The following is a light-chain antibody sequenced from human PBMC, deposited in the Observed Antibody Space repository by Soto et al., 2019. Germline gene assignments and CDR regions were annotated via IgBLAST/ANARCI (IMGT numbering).Light chain of an antibody. Sequence: QSVLTQPPSASGTPGQRVTISCSGSNSNIGSKTVNWYQHLPGTAPKLLIYSNHHRPSGVPDRFSASKSGTSASLAISGPQSEDEADYYCSTWDDSLNGVVFGGGTKLTVL. CDR1: NSNIGSKT. V-gene: IGLV1-44*01. CDR3: STWDDSLNGVV. CDR2: SNH. J-gene: IGLJ2*01.